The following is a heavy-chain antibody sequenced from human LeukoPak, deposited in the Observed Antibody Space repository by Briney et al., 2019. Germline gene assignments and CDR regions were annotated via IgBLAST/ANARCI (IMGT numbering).Heavy chain of an antibody. D-gene: IGHD6-13*01. V-gene: IGHV1-18*01. CDR3: ARDQSVRLLQTSSTYFKHVFAI. CDR2: ISAYNGNT. Sequence: ASVKVSCKTSGYTFTNYGISWVRQAPGLGLEWMGWISAYNGNTNYAQKVQGRGTMTTDTSTSTAYMELRSLRFDATAVYYCARDQSVRLLQTSSTYFKHVFAIWGQGSMVTVSS. CDR1: GYTFTNYG. J-gene: IGHJ3*02.